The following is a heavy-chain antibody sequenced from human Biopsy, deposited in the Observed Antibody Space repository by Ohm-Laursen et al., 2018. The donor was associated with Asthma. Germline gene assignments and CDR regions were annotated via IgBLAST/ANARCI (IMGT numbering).Heavy chain of an antibody. CDR1: GGSFSGYY. V-gene: IGHV4-34*01. CDR3: ARAGQCSSTSCYNPGWFDP. D-gene: IGHD2-2*01. Sequence: TLSLTCAVYGGSFSGYYWSWIRQPPGKGLEWIGEINHSGSTNYNPSLKSRLTISVDTSKNRFSLKLSSGTAADTAVYYWARAGQCSSTSCYNPGWFDPWGQGTLVTVSS. CDR2: INHSGST. J-gene: IGHJ5*02.